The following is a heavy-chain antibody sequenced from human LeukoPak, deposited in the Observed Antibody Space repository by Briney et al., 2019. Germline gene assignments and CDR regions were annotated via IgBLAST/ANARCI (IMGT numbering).Heavy chain of an antibody. Sequence: SETLSLTCAVYGGSFSGYYWSWIRQPPGKGLEWIGEINHSGSTNYNPSLKSRVTISVDTSKNQFSLKLSPVTAADTAVYYCARDSAGSSTSSYGMDVWGQGTTVTVSS. J-gene: IGHJ6*02. CDR1: GGSFSGYY. CDR3: ARDSAGSSTSSYGMDV. D-gene: IGHD2-2*01. CDR2: INHSGST. V-gene: IGHV4-34*09.